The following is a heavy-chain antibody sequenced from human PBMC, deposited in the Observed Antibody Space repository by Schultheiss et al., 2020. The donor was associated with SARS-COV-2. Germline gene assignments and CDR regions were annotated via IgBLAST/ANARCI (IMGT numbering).Heavy chain of an antibody. CDR2: IYSGGST. Sequence: GESLKISCAASGFTASANYMSWVRQAPGKGLEWVSVIYSGGSTYYADSVKGLFTISRDNSKNTLYLQMNSLRAEDTAVYYCARGRVGDGDFNDYWGQGTLVTVSS. CDR3: ARGRVGDGDFNDY. D-gene: IGHD4-17*01. J-gene: IGHJ4*02. V-gene: IGHV3-66*02. CDR1: GFTASANY.